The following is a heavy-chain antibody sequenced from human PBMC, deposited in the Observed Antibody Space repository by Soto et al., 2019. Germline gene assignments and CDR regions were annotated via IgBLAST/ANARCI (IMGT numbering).Heavy chain of an antibody. V-gene: IGHV3-23*01. CDR3: AKESNIDSLYTHYYYYGMDV. D-gene: IGHD2-15*01. CDR1: GFTFSSYA. CDR2: ISGSGGST. Sequence: EVQLLESGGGLVQPGGSLRLSCAASGFTFSSYAMSWVRQAPGKGLEWVSTISGSGGSTYYADSVKGRFTISRANSKDTLYLQMNNLIAEVTAVYYCAKESNIDSLYTHYYYYGMDVWGQGTAVTVSS. J-gene: IGHJ6*02.